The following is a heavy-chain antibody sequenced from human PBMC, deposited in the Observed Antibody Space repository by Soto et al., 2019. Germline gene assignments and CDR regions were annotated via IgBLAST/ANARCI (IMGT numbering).Heavy chain of an antibody. CDR3: GRGSGPRGRPY. V-gene: IGHV3-74*01. Sequence: GSLRLSCAASGFIFTNYWMHWVRQAPGKGLVWVARINGDGSTTTYVGSAKGRFTISRDNAKNTVYLQMNSLRVEDTAVYYCGRGSGPRGRPYWGQGILVTVSS. CDR2: INGDGSTT. J-gene: IGHJ4*02. CDR1: GFIFTNYW. D-gene: IGHD1-26*01.